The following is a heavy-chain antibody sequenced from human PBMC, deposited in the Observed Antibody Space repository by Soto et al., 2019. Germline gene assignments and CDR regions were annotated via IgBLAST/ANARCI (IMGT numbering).Heavy chain of an antibody. CDR1: GFTFSSYD. CDR2: IGTAGDT. V-gene: IGHV3-13*01. J-gene: IGHJ4*02. D-gene: IGHD6-13*01. Sequence: GGSLRLSCAASGFTFSSYDMHWVRQATGKGLEWVSAIGTAGDTYYPGSVKGRFTISRENDKNSLYLQMNSLRAEDTAVYYCARSDPAGYYFDYWGQGTLVTVSS. CDR3: ARSDPAGYYFDY.